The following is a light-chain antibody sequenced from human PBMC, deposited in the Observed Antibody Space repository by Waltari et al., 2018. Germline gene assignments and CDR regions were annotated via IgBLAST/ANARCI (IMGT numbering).Light chain of an antibody. CDR2: GPT. CDR1: QKISNT. Sequence: EIEMTQSPAIMSVSPGERVTLPCRASQKISNTFAWYQQKPGQAPRLLSYGPTPRASGIPGRFRGSGSGTESTLTIDGLQSEDLAVYYCLQYNDWPPLFTFGPGTKVEIK. CDR3: LQYNDWPPLFT. J-gene: IGKJ3*01. V-gene: IGKV3-15*01.